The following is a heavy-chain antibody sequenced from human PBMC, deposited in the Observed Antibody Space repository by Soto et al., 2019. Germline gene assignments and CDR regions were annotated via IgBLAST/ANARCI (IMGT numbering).Heavy chain of an antibody. CDR3: ARESRFCEWLRLNCFDP. V-gene: IGHV3-48*02. J-gene: IGHJ5*02. Sequence: PGGSLRLSCAASGFTFSSYSMNWVRQAPGKGLEWVSYISSSSSTIYYADSVKGRFTISRDNAKNSLYLQMNSLRDEDTAVYYCARESRFCEWLRLNCFDPWGQGTLVTVSS. D-gene: IGHD3-3*01. CDR2: ISSSSSTI. CDR1: GFTFSSYS.